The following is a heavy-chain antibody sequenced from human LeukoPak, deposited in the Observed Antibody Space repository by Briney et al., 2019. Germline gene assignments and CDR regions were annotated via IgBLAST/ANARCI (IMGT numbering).Heavy chain of an antibody. CDR2: VHLSGRT. CDR1: GGSISSTNW. D-gene: IGHD6-25*01. Sequence: SETLSLTCGVSGGSISSTNWWTWVRQPPGEGLEWIGEVHLSGRTNYNPSLESRVTMSVDMSENHISLKLTSVTAADTAVYYCARATAATHGAFDIWGQGTMVTVSS. CDR3: ARATAATHGAFDI. J-gene: IGHJ3*02. V-gene: IGHV4-4*02.